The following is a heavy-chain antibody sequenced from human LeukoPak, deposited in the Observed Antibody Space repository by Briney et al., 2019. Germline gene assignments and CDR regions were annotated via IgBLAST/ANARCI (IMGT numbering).Heavy chain of an antibody. D-gene: IGHD3-3*01. J-gene: IGHJ5*02. CDR3: ASREGSDYDFWSGYPGWFDP. V-gene: IGHV4-39*01. CDR1: GGSISSSSYY. CDR2: IYYSGST. Sequence: ETLSLTCTVSGGSISSSSYYWGWIRQPPGKGLEWIGSIYYSGSTYYNPSLKSRVTISVDTSKNQFSLKLSSVTAADTAVYYCASREGSDYDFWSGYPGWFDPWGQGTLVAVSS.